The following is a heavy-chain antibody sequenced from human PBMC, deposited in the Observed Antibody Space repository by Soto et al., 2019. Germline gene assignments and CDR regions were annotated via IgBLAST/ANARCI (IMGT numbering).Heavy chain of an antibody. D-gene: IGHD3-22*01. CDR3: SRGYYDSSGYYWPFDY. J-gene: IGHJ4*02. CDR1: GFTFSSYA. Sequence: GGSLRLSCAASGFTFSSYAMHWVRQAPGKGLEWVAVISYDGSNKYYADSVKGRFTISRDNSKNTLYLQMNSLRAEDTAVYYCSRGYYDSSGYYWPFDYWGQGTLVTVSS. CDR2: ISYDGSNK. V-gene: IGHV3-30-3*01.